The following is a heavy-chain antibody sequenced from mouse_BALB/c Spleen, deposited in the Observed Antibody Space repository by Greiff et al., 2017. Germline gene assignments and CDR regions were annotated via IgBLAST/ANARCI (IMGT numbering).Heavy chain of an antibody. CDR1: GYTFTSYT. D-gene: IGHD3-1*01. J-gene: IGHJ3*01. CDR2: INPSSGYT. CDR3: ARSDHTTARATSWFAY. Sequence: QVQLQQSAAELARPGASVKMSCKASGYTFTSYTMHWVKQRPGQGLEWIGYINPSSGYTEYNQKFKDKTTLTADKSSSTAYMQLSSLTSEDSAVYYCARSDHTTARATSWFAYWGQGTLVTVSA. V-gene: IGHV1-4*02.